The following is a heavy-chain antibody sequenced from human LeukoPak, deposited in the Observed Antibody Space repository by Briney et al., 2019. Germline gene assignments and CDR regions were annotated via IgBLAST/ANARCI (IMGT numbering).Heavy chain of an antibody. CDR1: GFTFSSYS. V-gene: IGHV3-21*03. D-gene: IGHD3-22*01. CDR3: ARDLSSMIARHYYYGMDV. Sequence: GGSLRLSCAASGFTFSSYSMNWVRQASGKGLEWVSSISSSSSYIYYADSVKGRFTISRDNAKNSLYLQMNSLRAEDTAVYYCARDLSSMIARHYYYGMDVWGQGTTVTVSS. J-gene: IGHJ6*02. CDR2: ISSSSSYI.